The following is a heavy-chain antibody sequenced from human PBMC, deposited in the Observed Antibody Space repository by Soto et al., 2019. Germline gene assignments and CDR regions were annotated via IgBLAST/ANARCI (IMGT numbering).Heavy chain of an antibody. V-gene: IGHV3-53*01. J-gene: IGHJ6*02. CDR1: GFTVSSNY. CDR3: ATPGVVVATPPISYYYYGMDV. Sequence: SLRLSCAASGFTVSSNYMSWVRQAPGKGLEWVSVIYSGGSTYYADSVKGRFTISRDNSKNTLYLQMNSLRAEDTAVYYCATPGVVVATPPISYYYYGMDVWGQGTTVTVSS. CDR2: IYSGGST. D-gene: IGHD3-22*01.